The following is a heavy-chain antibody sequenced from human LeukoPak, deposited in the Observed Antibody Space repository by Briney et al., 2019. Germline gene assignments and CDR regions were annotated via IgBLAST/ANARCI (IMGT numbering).Heavy chain of an antibody. D-gene: IGHD2-15*01. Sequence: GRSLRLSCAAPGITFSSFGMHWLRQAPGKGLEWVAFIWYDGSNKYYADSVKGRFTISRDNSKNTLYLQMNSLRAEDTAVYYCAGDRSDGYHFDYWGQGTLVTVSS. J-gene: IGHJ4*02. CDR2: IWYDGSNK. V-gene: IGHV3-33*01. CDR1: GITFSSFG. CDR3: AGDRSDGYHFDY.